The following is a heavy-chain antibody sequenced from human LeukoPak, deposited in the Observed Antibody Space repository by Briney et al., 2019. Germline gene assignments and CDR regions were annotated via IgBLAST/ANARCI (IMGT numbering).Heavy chain of an antibody. CDR2: IHYSGRT. V-gene: IGHV4-59*12. CDR1: GASISSFY. CDR3: ARDKGGDSGSLSY. Sequence: SETLSLTCTVSGASISSFYWSWIRQSPGRGLEYIGYIHYSGRTNYNPSLESRVTILVDTSKNQFSLKLNSVTAADTAVYYCARDKGGDSGSLSYWGQGTLVTVSS. D-gene: IGHD3-10*01. J-gene: IGHJ4*02.